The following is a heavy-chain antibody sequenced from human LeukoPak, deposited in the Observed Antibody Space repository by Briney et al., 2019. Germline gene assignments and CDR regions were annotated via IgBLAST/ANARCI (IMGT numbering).Heavy chain of an antibody. Sequence: ASVKVSCKASGYTFTSYYMHWVRQAPGQGLEWMGIINPSGGSTSYAQKFQGRVTMTRDTSTSTVYMELSSLRSEDTAVYYCARLRGWDTAMATLDYWGQGTLVTVSS. CDR1: GYTFTSYY. V-gene: IGHV1-46*01. CDR2: INPSGGST. CDR3: ARLRGWDTAMATLDY. D-gene: IGHD5-18*01. J-gene: IGHJ4*02.